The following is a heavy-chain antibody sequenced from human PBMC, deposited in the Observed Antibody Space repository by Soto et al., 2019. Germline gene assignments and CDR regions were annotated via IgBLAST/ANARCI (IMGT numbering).Heavy chain of an antibody. J-gene: IGHJ3*02. D-gene: IGHD2-2*01. CDR3: ARASVPAAEPPDAFDI. V-gene: IGHV3-33*01. CDR1: GFTFSSYG. Sequence: GGSLRLSCAASGFTFSSYGMHWVRQAPGKGLEWVAVIWYDGSNKYYADSVKGRFTISRDNSKNTLYLQMNSLRAEDTAVYYCARASVPAAEPPDAFDIWGQGTMVTVSS. CDR2: IWYDGSNK.